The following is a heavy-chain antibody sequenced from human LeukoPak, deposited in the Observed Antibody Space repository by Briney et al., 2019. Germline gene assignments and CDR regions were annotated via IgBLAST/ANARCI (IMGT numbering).Heavy chain of an antibody. CDR2: INPNSGGT. D-gene: IGHD3-10*01. CDR3: ARDTVRGVAFSGY. V-gene: IGHV1-2*02. J-gene: IGHJ4*02. CDR1: GYTFTGYY. Sequence: ASVKISCKASGYTFTGYYIHWVRQAPGQGLEWMGWINPNSGGTNYAQKFQGRVTMTRDTSISTAYMELSRLRSDDTAVYYCARDTVRGVAFSGYWGQGTLVTVSS.